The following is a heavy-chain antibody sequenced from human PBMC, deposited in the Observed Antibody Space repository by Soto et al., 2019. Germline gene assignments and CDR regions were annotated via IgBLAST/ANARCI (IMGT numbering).Heavy chain of an antibody. J-gene: IGHJ4*02. Sequence: GASVKVSCKASGYTFANYGISLVRQAPGQGLEWXGWXXAXXGXTXXXQXXRDRITMTTDTSMNTAYMELKSLRDDDTAVYYCARDLDGSGSYYTNYWGPGTLVTVSS. CDR2: XXAXXGXT. CDR1: GYTFANYG. CDR3: ARDLDGSGSYYTNY. D-gene: IGHD3-10*01. V-gene: IGHV1-18*01.